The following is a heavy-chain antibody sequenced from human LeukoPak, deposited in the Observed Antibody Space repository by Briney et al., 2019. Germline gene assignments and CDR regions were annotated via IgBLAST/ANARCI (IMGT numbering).Heavy chain of an antibody. J-gene: IGHJ1*01. Sequence: SETLSLTCTVSGGSISSYYWSWIRQPPGKGLEWIGYIYYSGSTNYNPSLKSRVTISVDTSKNEFSLKLSSVTAADTAVYYCASGSGGSSFGQYFQHWGQGTLVTVSS. CDR1: GGSISSYY. CDR3: ASGSGGSSFGQYFQH. D-gene: IGHD6-13*01. CDR2: IYYSGST. V-gene: IGHV4-59*01.